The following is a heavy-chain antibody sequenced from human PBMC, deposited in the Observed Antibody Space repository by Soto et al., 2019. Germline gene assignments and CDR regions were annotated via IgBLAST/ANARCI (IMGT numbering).Heavy chain of an antibody. CDR3: ARHGSY. V-gene: IGHV4-39*01. CDR2: IYFSVST. J-gene: IGHJ4*02. CDR1: GVSINNTSYY. Sequence: PSETLSLTSTVSGVSINNTSYYWVWIRQPPGKGLERIATIYFSVSTFYSPSLKSRGTISVDTSKNQFSLGLHSVTAADTAMYYCARHGSYWGQGTLVTVSS.